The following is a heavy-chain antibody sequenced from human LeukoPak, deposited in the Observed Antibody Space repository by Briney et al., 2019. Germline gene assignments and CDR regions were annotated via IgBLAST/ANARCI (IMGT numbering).Heavy chain of an antibody. J-gene: IGHJ4*02. V-gene: IGHV3-23*01. CDR3: AKRIVGASAFGY. CDR2: ISGSGGST. Sequence: GGSLRLSCAASGFTFSSYAMSWVRQAPGKGLEWVSAISGSGGSTYYADSVKGRFTISRDNSKNTLYLQMSSLRAEDTAVYYCAKRIVGASAFGYWGQGTLVTVSS. D-gene: IGHD1-26*01. CDR1: GFTFSSYA.